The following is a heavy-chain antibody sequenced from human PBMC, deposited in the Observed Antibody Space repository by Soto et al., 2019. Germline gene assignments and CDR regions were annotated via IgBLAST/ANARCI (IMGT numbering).Heavy chain of an antibody. V-gene: IGHV4-4*07. CDR1: SGSMYGFY. Sequence: QVQLQESGPGLVKPSETLSLNCTVSSGSMYGFYWSWFRQSAGKGLEWIGRIYTSGATSYHPSLKSRVSMSVSGSKTQFYLRLTSVTAADTAVYYCARANRPFRGDGAFDSWGQGTLVTVSS. D-gene: IGHD3-10*01. CDR3: ARANRPFRGDGAFDS. CDR2: IYTSGAT. J-gene: IGHJ4*02.